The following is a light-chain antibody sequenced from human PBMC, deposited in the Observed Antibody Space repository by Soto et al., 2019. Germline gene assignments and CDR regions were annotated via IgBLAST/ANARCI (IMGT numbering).Light chain of an antibody. J-gene: IGKJ5*01. Sequence: DVVMTQTPLSLSVAPGQPASISCKSSQSLLHITGETFLFWYLQKPGQSPQLLIYEVSTRVSGVPDRFSGSGSGTDFTLEISRVETDDVGIYYCIQSTQRPPTFGQGTRLEIK. CDR1: QSLLHITGETF. V-gene: IGKV2D-29*02. CDR3: IQSTQRPPT. CDR2: EVS.